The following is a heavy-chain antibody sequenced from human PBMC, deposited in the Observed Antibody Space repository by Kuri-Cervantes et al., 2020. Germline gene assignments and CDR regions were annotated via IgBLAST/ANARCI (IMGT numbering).Heavy chain of an antibody. CDR1: GGSISSGSYY. CDR2: MYHSGST. D-gene: IGHD3-9*01. J-gene: IGHJ3*02. V-gene: IGHV4-30-2*01. CDR3: ARSYYDILTGYYNDAFDM. Sequence: SETLSLTCTVSGGSISSGSYYWSWIRQPPGKGLEWIGYMYHSGSTYYNPSLKSRVTVSVDRSKNQFSLKLSSVTAADTAVYYCARSYYDILTGYYNDAFDMWGQGTMVTVSS.